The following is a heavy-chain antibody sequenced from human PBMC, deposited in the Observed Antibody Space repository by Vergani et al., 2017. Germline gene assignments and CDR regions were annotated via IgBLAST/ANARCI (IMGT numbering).Heavy chain of an antibody. CDR1: GGSISSYY. CDR3: ARGVVVPAANRMDV. J-gene: IGHJ6*03. D-gene: IGHD2-2*01. Sequence: QVQLQESGPGLVKPSETLSLTCTVSGGSISSYYWSWIRQPPGKGLEWIGYIYYSGSTNYNPSLKSRVTISVDTSKNQFSLKLSSVTAADTAVYYCARGVVVPAANRMDVWGKGP. CDR2: IYYSGST. V-gene: IGHV4-59*01.